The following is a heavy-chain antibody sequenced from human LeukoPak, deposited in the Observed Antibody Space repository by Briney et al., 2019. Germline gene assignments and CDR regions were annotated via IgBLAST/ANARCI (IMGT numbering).Heavy chain of an antibody. Sequence: GGSLRLSCAASGFTFSSYAMSWVRQAPGKGLEWVSAISGSGGSTYYADSVKGRFTISRDNSKNTLYLRMNSLRAEDTAVYYCAKDETYYDILTGLFDYWGQGTLVTVSS. CDR3: AKDETYYDILTGLFDY. J-gene: IGHJ4*02. CDR1: GFTFSSYA. V-gene: IGHV3-23*01. CDR2: ISGSGGST. D-gene: IGHD3-9*01.